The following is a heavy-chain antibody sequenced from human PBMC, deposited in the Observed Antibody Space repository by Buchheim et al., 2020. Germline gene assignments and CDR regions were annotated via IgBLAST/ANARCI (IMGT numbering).Heavy chain of an antibody. CDR1: GFTFDDYW. V-gene: IGHV3-7*04. J-gene: IGHJ4*02. CDR3: VTECGGNGHFGC. Sequence: EVQLVESGGGLVQSGGSLRLSCAASGFTFDDYWMNWVRQAPGKGPEWVASVKQDGSRTYYGGSVKGRFTISRDNARSSLFLHMNSLRAEDTAVYFCVTECGGNGHFGCWGQGTL. D-gene: IGHD2-21*01. CDR2: VKQDGSRT.